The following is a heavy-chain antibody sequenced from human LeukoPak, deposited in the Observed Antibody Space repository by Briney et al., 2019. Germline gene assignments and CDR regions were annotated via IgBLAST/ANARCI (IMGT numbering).Heavy chain of an antibody. J-gene: IGHJ5*02. CDR3: ARDPMVRGDLKREYNWFDP. Sequence: ASVKVSCKTSGYTFTSYAMHWVRQAPGQRLEWMGWINAGNGNTKYSQKFQGRVTITRDTSASTAYMELSSLRSEDTAVYYCARDPMVRGDLKREYNWFDPWGQGTLVTVSS. V-gene: IGHV1-3*01. CDR1: GYTFTSYA. CDR2: INAGNGNT. D-gene: IGHD3-10*01.